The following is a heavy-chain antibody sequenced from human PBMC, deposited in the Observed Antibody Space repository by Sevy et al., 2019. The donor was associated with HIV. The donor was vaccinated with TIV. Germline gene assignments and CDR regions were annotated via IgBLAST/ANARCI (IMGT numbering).Heavy chain of an antibody. D-gene: IGHD2-21*02. J-gene: IGHJ4*02. CDR2: IKQDGSEN. CDR3: ARDHPSTAPFDY. V-gene: IGHV3-7*03. Sequence: GGSLRLSCAASGFTFSNFWMSWVRQAPGKGLEFVANIKQDGSENFYADSVKGRFTISRDNAKNSLFQQMNNLRVEETAVYYCARDHPSTAPFDYWGQGTLVTVSS. CDR1: GFTFSNFW.